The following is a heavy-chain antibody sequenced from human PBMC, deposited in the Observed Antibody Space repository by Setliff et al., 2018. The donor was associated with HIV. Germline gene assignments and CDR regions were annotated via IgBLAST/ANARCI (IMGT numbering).Heavy chain of an antibody. Sequence: LSLTCNVSGVSFTSTTYYWGWVRQPPGKGLEWIGSIYYSGTTYYKSSLKSRVTISVDTSESHFSLRLNSVSAADTSVYYCAIRDRSFDFWSGYYQRDFWSQGTLVTVSS. CDR3: AIRDRSFDFWSGYYQRDF. V-gene: IGHV4-39*02. CDR1: GVSFTSTTYY. CDR2: IYYSGTT. J-gene: IGHJ4*02. D-gene: IGHD3-3*01.